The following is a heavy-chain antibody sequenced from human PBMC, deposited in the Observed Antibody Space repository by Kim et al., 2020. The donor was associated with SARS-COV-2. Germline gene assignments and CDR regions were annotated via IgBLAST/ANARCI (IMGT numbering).Heavy chain of an antibody. V-gene: IGHV1-69*13. CDR2: IIPVFGTT. CDR1: GDAFSTYA. CDR3: AGVPRFVGQQEWFDP. D-gene: IGHD6-13*01. Sequence: SVKVSCKASGDAFSTYAFTWVRQAPGQGLEWMGGIIPVFGTTKSAQKFQGRLTIVADAPTSTVAMELSSLKSEDTALYYCAGVPRFVGQQEWFDPWGQGTLVTVSS. J-gene: IGHJ5*02.